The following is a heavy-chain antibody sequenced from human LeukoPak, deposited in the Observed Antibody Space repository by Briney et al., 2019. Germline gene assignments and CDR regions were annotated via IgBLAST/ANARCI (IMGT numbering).Heavy chain of an antibody. D-gene: IGHD3-10*01. Sequence: SETLSLTCAVYGGSLSGYSWTWIRQPPGKGLEWIGEMSHSGYPNYNPSLKSRVAISVDTSKNQFSLNLTSVTAADTAVYYCARPRLLYGSGPILVWGQGNLVTVSS. J-gene: IGHJ4*02. V-gene: IGHV4-34*01. CDR3: ARPRLLYGSGPILV. CDR1: GGSLSGYS. CDR2: MSHSGYP.